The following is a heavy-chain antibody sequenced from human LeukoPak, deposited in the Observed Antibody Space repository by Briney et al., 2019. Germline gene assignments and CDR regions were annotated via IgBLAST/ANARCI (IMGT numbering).Heavy chain of an antibody. J-gene: IGHJ3*02. V-gene: IGHV1-18*01. Sequence: ASVKVSCKASGYTFSNYAITWVRQAPGQGLEWMGWISGYNGNTNYAQQVQGRVTMTTDTSTSTAYMEPRSLRSDDTAVYYCASFYYGSGSYYNAGGFDIWGQGTMVTVSS. D-gene: IGHD3-10*01. CDR1: GYTFSNYA. CDR2: ISGYNGNT. CDR3: ASFYYGSGSYYNAGGFDI.